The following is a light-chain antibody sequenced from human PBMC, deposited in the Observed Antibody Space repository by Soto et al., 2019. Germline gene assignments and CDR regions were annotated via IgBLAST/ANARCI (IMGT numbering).Light chain of an antibody. CDR1: QSLTNSF. CDR2: GAS. V-gene: IGKV3-20*01. Sequence: EILLTQSPGTLSLSPGDRATLSCRASQSLTNSFLAWYQQKPGQTPRLLIYGASFRATDIPVRFSGSGSGTDFTLTISRLEPEDFAVYFCQQYGRLPLSFGGGTKVEIK. CDR3: QQYGRLPLS. J-gene: IGKJ4*01.